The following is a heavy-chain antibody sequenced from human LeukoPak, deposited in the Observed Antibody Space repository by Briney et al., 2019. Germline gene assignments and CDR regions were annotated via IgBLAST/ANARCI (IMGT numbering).Heavy chain of an antibody. CDR2: IYYSGST. J-gene: IGHJ6*03. V-gene: IGHV4-59*01. CDR3: ARVSGCSGGSCYSPSYYYYYYIDV. Sequence: SETLSLTCTVSGGSLSSYYWSWIRQPPGTGLEWIGYIYYSGSTNYNPSLKSRVTISVDTSKTQFSLKLSSVTAADTAVYYCARVSGCSGGSCYSPSYYYYYYIDVWGKGTTVTVSS. D-gene: IGHD2-15*01. CDR1: GGSLSSYY.